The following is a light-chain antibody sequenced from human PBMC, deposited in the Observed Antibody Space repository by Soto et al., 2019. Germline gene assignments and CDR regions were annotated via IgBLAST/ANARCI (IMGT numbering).Light chain of an antibody. V-gene: IGKV1-5*03. CDR2: KAS. CDR3: QHYNSYRT. CDR1: QSISSW. Sequence: DIQMTQSPSTLSASVGERVTITCRASQSISSWLAWYQQKPGKAPKLLIYKASSLESGVQSRFSGSGSGTEFTLTISSLQPDDFATYYCQHYNSYRTFSQGTKVDIK. J-gene: IGKJ1*01.